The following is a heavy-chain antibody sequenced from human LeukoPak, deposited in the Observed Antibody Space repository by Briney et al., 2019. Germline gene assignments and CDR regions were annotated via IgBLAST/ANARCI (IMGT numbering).Heavy chain of an antibody. CDR3: ARAYGDRAFDI. V-gene: IGHV3-66*01. CDR1: GFTVSSNY. Sequence: GGSLRLSCAASGFTVSSNYMSWVRQAPGKGLEWVSVIYSGGSTYYADSVKGRFTISRDNSKNTLYLQMNSLRAEDTAVYYCARAYGDRAFDIWGQGTMVTVSS. J-gene: IGHJ3*02. CDR2: IYSGGST. D-gene: IGHD4-17*01.